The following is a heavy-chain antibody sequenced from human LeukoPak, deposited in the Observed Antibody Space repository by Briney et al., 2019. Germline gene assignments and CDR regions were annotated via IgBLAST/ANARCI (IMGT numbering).Heavy chain of an antibody. CDR3: AKDRYFGSGSYYNDY. CDR2: IGSDGKT. V-gene: IGHV3-23*01. D-gene: IGHD3-10*01. Sequence: GGSLRLSCEASGFPFSSYAMTWVRQAPGKGLEWVSSIGSDGKTHYSESVKGRFVISRDNSKNMLYLQMNSLRAEDTAVYYCAKDRYFGSGSYYNDYWGQGTLVTVSS. J-gene: IGHJ4*02. CDR1: GFPFSSYA.